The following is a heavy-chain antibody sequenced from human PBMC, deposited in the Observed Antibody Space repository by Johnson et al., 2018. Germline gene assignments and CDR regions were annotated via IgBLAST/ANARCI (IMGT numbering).Heavy chain of an antibody. D-gene: IGHD6-19*01. CDR2: IRSKAYGGTT. CDR3: TRVYSSGWYLFNWFDP. V-gene: IGHV3-49*03. CDR1: GFTFGDYA. Sequence: VQLVQSGGGLVQPGGSLRLSCAASGFTFGDYAVNWFRQAPGKGPEWVGFIRSKAYGGTTDYAASVAGRFTISRDDSESIANLQMSSLKTEDTAVYYCTRVYSSGWYLFNWFDPWGQGTLVTVSS. J-gene: IGHJ5*02.